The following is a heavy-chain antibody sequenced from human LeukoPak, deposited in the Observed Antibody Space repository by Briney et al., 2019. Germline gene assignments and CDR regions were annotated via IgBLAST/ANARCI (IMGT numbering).Heavy chain of an antibody. V-gene: IGHV4-61*02. Sequence: PSETLSLTCTVSGGSISSGSYYWSWIRQPAGKGLEWIGRIYTSGSTNYNPSLKSRVTISVDTSKNQFSLKLSSVTAADTAVYYCARDREIAAAGYFDYWGQGTLVTVSS. CDR3: ARDREIAAAGYFDY. D-gene: IGHD6-13*01. CDR1: GGSISSGSYY. J-gene: IGHJ4*02. CDR2: IYTSGST.